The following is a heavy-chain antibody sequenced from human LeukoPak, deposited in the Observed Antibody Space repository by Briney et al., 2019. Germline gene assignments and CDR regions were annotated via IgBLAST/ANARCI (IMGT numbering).Heavy chain of an antibody. V-gene: IGHV1-46*01. CDR3: AREHCSGGSCYSEGFDP. J-gene: IGHJ5*02. CDR1: GYTFTSYY. CDR2: INPSGSST. D-gene: IGHD2-15*01. Sequence: GASVKVSCKASGYTFTSYYMHWVRQAPGQGLEWMGLINPSGSSTSYAQKFQGRLSLTRDMSTSTDYMELSSLRSEDTAVYYCAREHCSGGSCYSEGFDPWGQGTLVTVSS.